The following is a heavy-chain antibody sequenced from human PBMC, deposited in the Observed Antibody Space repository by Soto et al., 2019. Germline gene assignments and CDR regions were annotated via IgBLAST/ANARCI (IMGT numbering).Heavy chain of an antibody. D-gene: IGHD6-13*01. Sequence: GGSLRLSCAASGFTFSSYGMHWVRQAPGKGLEWVAVISYDGSNKYYADSVKGRFTISRDNSKNTLYLQMNSLRAEDTAVYYCAKEIAAAGMVPWGQGTLVTVSS. CDR1: GFTFSSYG. V-gene: IGHV3-30*18. CDR3: AKEIAAAGMVP. J-gene: IGHJ4*02. CDR2: ISYDGSNK.